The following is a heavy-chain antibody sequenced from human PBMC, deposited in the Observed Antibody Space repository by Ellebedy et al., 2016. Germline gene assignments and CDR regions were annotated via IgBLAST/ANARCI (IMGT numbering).Heavy chain of an antibody. J-gene: IGHJ4*02. D-gene: IGHD3-22*01. Sequence: ASVKVSXXVSGYTLTELSMHWVRQAPGKGLEWMGGFDPEDGETIYAQKFQGRVTMTEDTSTDTAYMELSSLRSEDTAVYYCATADSSGYYQTKWAFDYWGQGTLVTVSS. CDR3: ATADSSGYYQTKWAFDY. V-gene: IGHV1-24*01. CDR1: GYTLTELS. CDR2: FDPEDGET.